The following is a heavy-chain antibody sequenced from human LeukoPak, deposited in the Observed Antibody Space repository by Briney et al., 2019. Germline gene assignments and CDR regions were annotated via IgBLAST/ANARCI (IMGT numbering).Heavy chain of an antibody. J-gene: IGHJ3*02. CDR3: ARGPYSYDSSGAFDI. D-gene: IGHD3-22*01. CDR2: ISSSGST. Sequence: PSETLSLTCTVSGDSISSGDYCWSWNRQPAGKGLEWIGRISSSGSTDYNPSLKSRVTISVDTSKNQFSLKLSSVTAADTAVYFCARGPYSYDSSGAFDIWGQGTMVTVSS. V-gene: IGHV4-61*02. CDR1: GDSISSGDYC.